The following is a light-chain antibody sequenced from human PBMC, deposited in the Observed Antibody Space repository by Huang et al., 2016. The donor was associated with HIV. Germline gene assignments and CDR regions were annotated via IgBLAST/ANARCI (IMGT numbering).Light chain of an antibody. Sequence: DIVMTQTPLSLSVTPGQPASISCKSSQSLLHSDGKTYLYWYLQKPGQSPQLLMYEVSSRFSGGSDRFSGSGSGTDFTLEISRVEAEDVGVYYCMQGIHLLGITFGQGTRLEI. V-gene: IGKV2-29*02. CDR1: QSLLHSDGKTY. J-gene: IGKJ5*01. CDR3: MQGIHLLGIT. CDR2: EVS.